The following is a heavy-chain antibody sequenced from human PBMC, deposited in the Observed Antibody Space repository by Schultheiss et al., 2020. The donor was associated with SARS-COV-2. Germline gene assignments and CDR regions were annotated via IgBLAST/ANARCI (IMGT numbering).Heavy chain of an antibody. CDR3: ARATYYYDSSGYYFDY. CDR1: GGSISSYY. D-gene: IGHD3-22*01. V-gene: IGHV4-59*08. J-gene: IGHJ4*02. CDR2: IYYSGST. Sequence: GSLRLSCTVSGGSISSYYWSWIRQPPGKGLEWIGYIYYSGSTYYNPSLKSRVTISVDTSKNQFSLKLSSVTAADTAVYYCARATYYYDSSGYYFDYWGQGTLVTVSS.